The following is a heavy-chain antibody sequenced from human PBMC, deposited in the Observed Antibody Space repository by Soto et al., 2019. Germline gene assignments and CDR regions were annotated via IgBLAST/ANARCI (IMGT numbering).Heavy chain of an antibody. D-gene: IGHD7-27*01. CDR1: GGSISSYY. J-gene: IGHJ4*02. CDR3: ERASSWATRDY. V-gene: IGHV4-59*01. CDR2: IYYSGST. Sequence: PSETLSLTCTVSGGSISSYYWSWIRQPPGKGLEWIGYIYYSGSTNYNPSLKSRVNISVDTSKNQFSLKLSSVTAADTAVYYCERASSWATRDYWGQGTLVNVSS.